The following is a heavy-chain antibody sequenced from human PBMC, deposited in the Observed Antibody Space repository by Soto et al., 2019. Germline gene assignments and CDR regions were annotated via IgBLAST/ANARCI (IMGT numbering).Heavy chain of an antibody. J-gene: IGHJ6*02. CDR1: GFSFGSFA. CDR2: SISVGTT. D-gene: IGHD3-3*01. Sequence: EVQLLESGGGLVQPGGSLRLSCAASGFSFGSFAMSWVRQAPGKGLEWVSSISVGTTYSADSVKGRFTISRDNSKDTLYLEMNSLRAEYSALDYCAKHPSGDFWSAYQLGYVVDVGGQGTAVTVSS. CDR3: AKHPSGDFWSAYQLGYVVDV. V-gene: IGHV3-23*01.